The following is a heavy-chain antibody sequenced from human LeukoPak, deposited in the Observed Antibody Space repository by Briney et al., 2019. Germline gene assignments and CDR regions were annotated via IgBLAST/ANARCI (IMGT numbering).Heavy chain of an antibody. CDR2: FDPEDGET. Sequence: ASVKVSCKVSGYTLTELSMHWVRQAPGKGLEWMGGFDPEDGETIYAQKFQGRVTMTEDTSTDTAYTELSSLRSEDTAVYYCATDRGNYGDRRGWRGSLYYFDYWGQGTLVTVSS. CDR1: GYTLTELS. V-gene: IGHV1-24*01. D-gene: IGHD4-17*01. J-gene: IGHJ4*02. CDR3: ATDRGNYGDRRGWRGSLYYFDY.